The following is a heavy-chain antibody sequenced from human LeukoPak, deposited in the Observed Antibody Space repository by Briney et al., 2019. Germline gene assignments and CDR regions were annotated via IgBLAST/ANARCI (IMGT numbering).Heavy chain of an antibody. J-gene: IGHJ4*02. V-gene: IGHV1-8*02. Sequence: ASVKVSCKASGYTFTGYYMHWVRQATGQGLEWMGWMNPNSGNTGCAQKFQGRVTMTRNISTSTAYMELSSLRSEDTAVYYCARGSRSGDYWGQGTQVTVSS. CDR3: ARGSRSGDY. CDR2: MNPNSGNT. D-gene: IGHD3-10*01. CDR1: GYTFTGYY.